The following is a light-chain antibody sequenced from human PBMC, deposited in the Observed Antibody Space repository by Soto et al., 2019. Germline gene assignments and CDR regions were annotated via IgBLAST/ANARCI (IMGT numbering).Light chain of an antibody. CDR2: EGS. CDR3: CSYAGTSTFDVV. V-gene: IGLV2-23*03. J-gene: IGLJ2*01. Sequence: QSALTQPASVSGSPGQSITISCTGTSSDVGSYDLVSWYQQKPGKAPQLMIYEGSKRPSGVYNRFSGSKSGNTASLTIFGIQAEDEADYYCCSYAGTSTFDVVFGGVTKVNVL. CDR1: SSDVGSYDL.